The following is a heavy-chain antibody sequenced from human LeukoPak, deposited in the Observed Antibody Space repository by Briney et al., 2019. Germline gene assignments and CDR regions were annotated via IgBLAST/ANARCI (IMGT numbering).Heavy chain of an antibody. J-gene: IGHJ6*02. CDR1: GYTFTSYG. CDR2: ISAYNGNT. D-gene: IGHD5-12*01. CDR3: ASDYSGPRYYYYYGMDV. V-gene: IGHV1-18*01. Sequence: ASVKVSCKASGYTFTSYGISWVRQAPGQGLEWMGWISAYNGNTNYAQKLQGRVTMTTDTSTSTAYMELRSLRSDDTAVYYCASDYSGPRYYYYYGMDVWGQGTTVTVSS.